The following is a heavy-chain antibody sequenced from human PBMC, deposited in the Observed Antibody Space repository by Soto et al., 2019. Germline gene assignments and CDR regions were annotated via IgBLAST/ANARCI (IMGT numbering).Heavy chain of an antibody. Sequence: QVQLVQSGAEVKKPGSSVKVSCKASGGTFSSYAISWVQQAPGQGLEWMGGIIPIFGTANYAQKFQGRVTITADESTSTAYMELSSLRSEDTAVYYCARGHPLRYSSSPYYYYGMDVWGQGTTVTVSS. CDR2: IIPIFGTA. V-gene: IGHV1-69*01. CDR1: GGTFSSYA. J-gene: IGHJ6*02. D-gene: IGHD6-6*01. CDR3: ARGHPLRYSSSPYYYYGMDV.